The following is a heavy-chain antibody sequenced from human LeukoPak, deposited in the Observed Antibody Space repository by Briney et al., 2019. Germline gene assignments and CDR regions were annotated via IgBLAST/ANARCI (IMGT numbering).Heavy chain of an antibody. J-gene: IGHJ4*02. CDR3: AKGARYQRYSSGWTDY. D-gene: IGHD6-19*01. V-gene: IGHV3-7*03. CDR2: IKQDGSEK. CDR1: GFTFSSYW. Sequence: GGSLRLSCAASGFTFSSYWMSWVRQAPGKGLEWVANIKQDGSEKYYVDSVKGRFTISRDNAKNSLYLQMNSLRAEDTAVYYCAKGARYQRYSSGWTDYWGQGTLVTVSS.